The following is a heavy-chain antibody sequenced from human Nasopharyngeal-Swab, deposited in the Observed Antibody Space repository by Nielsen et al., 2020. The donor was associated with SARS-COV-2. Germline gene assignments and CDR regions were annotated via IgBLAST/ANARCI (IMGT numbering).Heavy chain of an antibody. V-gene: IGHV3-23*01. D-gene: IGHD6-19*01. CDR2: ISGSYGST. Sequence: VRQAPGKGLEWVSGISGSYGSTYYAGSVKGRFTISRDNSKNTLCLQMNSLRAEDTAVYYCAKRSIAVARDHFDYWGQGTLITVSS. J-gene: IGHJ4*02. CDR3: AKRSIAVARDHFDY.